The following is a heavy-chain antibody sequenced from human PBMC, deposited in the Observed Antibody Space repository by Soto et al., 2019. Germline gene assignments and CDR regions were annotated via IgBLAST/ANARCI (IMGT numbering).Heavy chain of an antibody. Sequence: GGSLRLSCAASGFFFSTYAMNWVRQAPGKGLECVSAISSSGDGAYYAESVRGRFTISRDNSINTLYLRMRSLRPEDTAVYYCAHPRGYGVFDAVDIWGQGTMVTVSS. CDR2: ISSSGDGA. CDR3: AHPRGYGVFDAVDI. D-gene: IGHD4-17*01. CDR1: GFFFSTYA. J-gene: IGHJ3*02. V-gene: IGHV3-23*01.